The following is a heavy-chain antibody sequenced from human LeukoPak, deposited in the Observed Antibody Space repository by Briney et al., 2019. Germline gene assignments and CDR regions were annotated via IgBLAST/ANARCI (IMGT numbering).Heavy chain of an antibody. D-gene: IGHD3-3*01. CDR3: ARADLLFYDFWSGYSN. J-gene: IGHJ4*02. V-gene: IGHV4-34*01. CDR1: GGSFSGYY. Sequence: SETLSLTCAVYGGSFSGYYWSWIRQPPGKGLEWIGEINHSGSPNYNPSLKSRVTISVDTSKNQFSLKLSSVTAADTAVYYCARADLLFYDFWSGYSNWGQGTLVTVSS. CDR2: INHSGSP.